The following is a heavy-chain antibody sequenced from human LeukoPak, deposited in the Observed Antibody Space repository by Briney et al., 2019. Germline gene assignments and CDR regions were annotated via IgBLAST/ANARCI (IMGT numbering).Heavy chain of an antibody. V-gene: IGHV3-23*01. Sequence: GGSLRLSCAASGFTFSSYAMSWVRQAPGKGLEWVSTISGSGDDTYYADSVKGRFTISRDNSKNTLYLQMISLRAEDTAVYYCARDILDYYGSGSYYDYWGQGTLVTASS. CDR3: ARDILDYYGSGSYYDY. J-gene: IGHJ4*02. CDR1: GFTFSSYA. D-gene: IGHD3-10*01. CDR2: ISGSGDDT.